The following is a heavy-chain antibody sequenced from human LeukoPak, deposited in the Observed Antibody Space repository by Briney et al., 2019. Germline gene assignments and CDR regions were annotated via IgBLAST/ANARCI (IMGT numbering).Heavy chain of an antibody. V-gene: IGHV3-9*01. CDR1: GFTFDDYG. D-gene: IGHD2-15*01. CDR2: INWSSGSI. Sequence: GRSLRLSCAASGFTFDDYGMHWVRQAPGKGLEWVSGINWSSGSIGYADSVKGRFTISRDNAKNSLYLHMSSLRAEDTALYYCVKDSYSRRTGWFDPWGQGTLVTVSS. J-gene: IGHJ5*02. CDR3: VKDSYSRRTGWFDP.